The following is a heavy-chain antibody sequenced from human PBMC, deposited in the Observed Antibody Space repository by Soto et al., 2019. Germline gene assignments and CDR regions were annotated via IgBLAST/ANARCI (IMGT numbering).Heavy chain of an antibody. CDR3: ARALPVAKGGFDP. CDR2: IYTAGGT. V-gene: IGHV3-53*01. D-gene: IGHD2-2*01. Sequence: GGSLRLSCAASGFTVSNTYMTWVRQPPGKGLECVSVIYTAGGTNYADSVKGRFIISRDNSKNTLYLQMNSLRAEDTAVYYCARALPVAKGGFDPWGQGALVTVSS. CDR1: GFTVSNTY. J-gene: IGHJ5*02.